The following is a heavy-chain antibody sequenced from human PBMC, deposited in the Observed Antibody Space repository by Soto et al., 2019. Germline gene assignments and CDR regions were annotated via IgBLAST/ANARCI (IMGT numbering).Heavy chain of an antibody. D-gene: IGHD6-13*01. J-gene: IGHJ6*02. CDR2: IIPIFGTA. CDR3: ARPLTQQPVWYYGMDV. Sequence: QVQLVQSGAEVKKPGSSVKVSCKASRGTFSSYAISWVRQAPGQGLEWMGGIIPIFGTANYAQKFQGRVTITADESTSTAYMELSSLRSEDTAVYYCARPLTQQPVWYYGMDVWGQGTTVTVSS. V-gene: IGHV1-69*01. CDR1: RGTFSSYA.